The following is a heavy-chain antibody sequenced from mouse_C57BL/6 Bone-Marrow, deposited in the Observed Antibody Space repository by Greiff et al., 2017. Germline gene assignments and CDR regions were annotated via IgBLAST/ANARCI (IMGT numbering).Heavy chain of an antibody. Sequence: EVQRVESGGGLVQPKGSLKLSCAASGFTFNTYAMHWVRQAPGKGLEWVARIRSKSSNYATYYADSVKDRFTISRDDAKSMLYLQMNNLKTEDKAMYYCVRAGGSSWFDYWGQGTTLTVSS. CDR2: IRSKSSNYAT. J-gene: IGHJ2*01. CDR1: GFTFNTYA. V-gene: IGHV10-3*01. D-gene: IGHD1-1*01. CDR3: VRAGGSSWFDY.